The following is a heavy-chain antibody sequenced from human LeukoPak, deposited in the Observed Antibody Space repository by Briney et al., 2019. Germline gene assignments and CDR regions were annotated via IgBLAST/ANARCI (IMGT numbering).Heavy chain of an antibody. Sequence: ASVKVSCKASGYTFTSYYMHWVRQAPGQGLEWMGIINPSGGSTSYAQKFQGRVTMTRDTSTSTVYMELSSLRSEDTAVYYCAREGYYDSSGYFPDFQHWGQGTLVTVSS. D-gene: IGHD3-22*01. J-gene: IGHJ1*01. CDR2: INPSGGST. CDR1: GYTFTSYY. V-gene: IGHV1-46*01. CDR3: AREGYYDSSGYFPDFQH.